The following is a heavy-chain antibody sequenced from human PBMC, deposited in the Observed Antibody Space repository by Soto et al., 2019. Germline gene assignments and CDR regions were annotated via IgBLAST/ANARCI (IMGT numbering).Heavy chain of an antibody. CDR2: IWDDGSNK. CDR1: GFTFSSYG. CDR3: AKERKDYYGAGSYYFDY. V-gene: IGHV3-30*02. J-gene: IGHJ4*02. D-gene: IGHD3-10*01. Sequence: GGSLRLSCAASGFTFSSYGMHWVRQAPGKGLEWVAVIWDDGSNKYYADSVKGRFTISRDNSKNTLYLQMNSLRAEDTAVYYCAKERKDYYGAGSYYFDYWGQGTLVTVSS.